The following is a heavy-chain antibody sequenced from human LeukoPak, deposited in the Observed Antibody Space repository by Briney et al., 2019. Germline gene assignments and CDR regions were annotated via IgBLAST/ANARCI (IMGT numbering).Heavy chain of an antibody. J-gene: IGHJ3*02. CDR3: ARRSGTYHAFDI. Sequence: SQTLSLTCTVSGGSISSGSYYWSRIRQPAGKGLEWIGRIYTSGSTFYSPSLKSRATISVDTSKNQFSLKLSSVTAADTAVYYCARRSGTYHAFDIWGQGTMVTVSS. CDR1: GGSISSGSYY. D-gene: IGHD1-26*01. CDR2: IYTSGST. V-gene: IGHV4-61*02.